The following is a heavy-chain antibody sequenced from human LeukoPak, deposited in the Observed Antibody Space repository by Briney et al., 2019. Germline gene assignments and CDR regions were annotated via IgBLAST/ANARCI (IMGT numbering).Heavy chain of an antibody. J-gene: IGHJ4*02. V-gene: IGHV3-23*01. Sequence: PGGSLRPSCAASGFTFSSYTMSWVRQAPGKGLEWVSGISGSGGTTYYADSVKGRFTISRDNSKNTLYLQMNSLRAEDTAVYYCAMARSGWQPYDYWGQGTLVTVSS. CDR2: ISGSGGTT. D-gene: IGHD6-19*01. CDR1: GFTFSSYT. CDR3: AMARSGWQPYDY.